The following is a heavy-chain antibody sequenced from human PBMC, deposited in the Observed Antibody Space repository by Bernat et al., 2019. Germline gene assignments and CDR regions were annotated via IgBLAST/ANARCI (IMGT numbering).Heavy chain of an antibody. Sequence: QVQLVESGGGVVQPGRSLRLSCAASGFTFSSYGMHWVRQAPGKGLEWVAVIWDDGSNKYYADSVKGRFTISRDNSKNTLYLQMNSLRAEDTAVYYCARDRRYYDFWSGYPDAFDIWGQGTMVTVSS. J-gene: IGHJ3*02. CDR1: GFTFSSYG. V-gene: IGHV3-33*01. CDR2: IWDDGSNK. CDR3: ARDRRYYDFWSGYPDAFDI. D-gene: IGHD3-3*01.